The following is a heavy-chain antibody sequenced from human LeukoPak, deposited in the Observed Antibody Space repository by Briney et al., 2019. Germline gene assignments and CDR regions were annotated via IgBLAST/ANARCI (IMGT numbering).Heavy chain of an antibody. CDR3: ARDSCSSTSCQNWFDP. D-gene: IGHD2-2*01. Sequence: SVKVSCKASGGTFSSYAISWVRQAPGQGREWMGGIIPIFGTANYAQKFQGRVTINADEYTSTAYIELSSLRSEDTAVYYCARDSCSSTSCQNWFDPWGQGTLVTVSS. V-gene: IGHV1-69*13. CDR2: IIPIFGTA. CDR1: GGTFSSYA. J-gene: IGHJ5*02.